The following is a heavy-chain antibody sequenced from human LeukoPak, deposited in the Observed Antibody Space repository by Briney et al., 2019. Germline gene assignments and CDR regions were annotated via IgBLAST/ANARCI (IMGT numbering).Heavy chain of an antibody. CDR3: AKVHSFTGYDWGDY. J-gene: IGHJ4*02. D-gene: IGHD5-12*01. CDR2: ISGSGGST. Sequence: PGGSLRLSCAASGFTFSSYAMSWVRQAPGKGLEWVSAISGSGGSTYYADSVKGRFTISRDNSKNTLYLQMNSLRADDTAVYYCAKVHSFTGYDWGDYWGQGALVTVSS. CDR1: GFTFSSYA. V-gene: IGHV3-23*01.